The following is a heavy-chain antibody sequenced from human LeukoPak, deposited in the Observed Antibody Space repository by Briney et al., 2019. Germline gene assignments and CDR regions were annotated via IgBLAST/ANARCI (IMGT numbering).Heavy chain of an antibody. CDR1: GFTFSSFA. CDR2: MSGSSGRT. CDR3: AKQRGALRENCFFDH. Sequence: GGSLRLSCAASGFTFSSFAMSWVRQAPGKGREWVRYMSGSSGRTDYADSVKGRFTISSDNSKTTQFLKMNMMSGEATAVYYCAKQRGALRENCFFDHWGKGAPVSFSA. D-gene: IGHD1-26*01. J-gene: IGHJ5*02. V-gene: IGHV3-23*01.